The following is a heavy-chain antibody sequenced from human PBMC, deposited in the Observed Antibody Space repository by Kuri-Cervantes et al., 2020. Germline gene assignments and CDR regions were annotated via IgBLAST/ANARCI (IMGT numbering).Heavy chain of an antibody. J-gene: IGHJ4*02. D-gene: IGHD3-10*01. CDR3: ARDTRWFGELLFVY. Sequence: LSLTCAASGFTFSSYDMHWVRQDTGQGLEWVSAIGTAGDAYYPGSVKGRFTISRENAKNTLYLQMGSLRAEDMAVYCCARDTRWFGELLFVYWGQGTLVTVSS. CDR2: IGTAGDA. V-gene: IGHV3-13*01. CDR1: GFTFSSYD.